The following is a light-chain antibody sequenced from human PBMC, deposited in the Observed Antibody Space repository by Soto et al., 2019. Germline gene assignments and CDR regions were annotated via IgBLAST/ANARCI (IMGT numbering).Light chain of an antibody. CDR3: QRYDSSPT. V-gene: IGKV3-20*01. CDR1: LSVSSSY. J-gene: IGKJ1*01. Sequence: EIGLTQAPGTLSLSPGERATLSCRSSLSVSSSYLAWYQQKAGQAPRLLIYDVSSRATGIPDRFSGSGSGTDFTLTTGRREPEYFAVYYCQRYDSSPTCGERTKVEIK. CDR2: DVS.